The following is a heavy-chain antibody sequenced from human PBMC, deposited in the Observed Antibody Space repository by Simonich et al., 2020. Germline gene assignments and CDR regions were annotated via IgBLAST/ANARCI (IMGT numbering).Heavy chain of an antibody. D-gene: IGHD3-3*01. J-gene: IGHJ6*03. CDR2: INPNSSGT. Sequence: QVQLVQSGAEVKKPGASVKVSCKASGYTFTGYYMHWVRQAPGQGLAWMGQINPNSSGTNNAQKCQGRVTMTRDTSISTAYMELSRLRSDDTAVYYCARGGVQYYYYYMDVWGKGTTVTVSS. CDR3: ARGGVQYYYYYMDV. CDR1: GYTFTGYY. V-gene: IGHV1-2*06.